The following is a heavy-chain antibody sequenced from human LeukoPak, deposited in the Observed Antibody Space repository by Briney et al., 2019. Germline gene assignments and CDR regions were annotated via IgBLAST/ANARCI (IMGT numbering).Heavy chain of an antibody. V-gene: IGHV4-39*01. CDR3: ATGYNWNYVKIDY. CDR2: IYYSGST. J-gene: IGHJ4*02. CDR1: GGSISSSSYY. D-gene: IGHD1-7*01. Sequence: SETLSLTCTVSGGSISSSSYYWGWIRQPPGKGLEWIGSIYYSGSTYYNPSLKSRVTISVDTSKNQFSLKLSSVTAADTAVYYCATGYNWNYVKIDYWGQGTLVTVSS.